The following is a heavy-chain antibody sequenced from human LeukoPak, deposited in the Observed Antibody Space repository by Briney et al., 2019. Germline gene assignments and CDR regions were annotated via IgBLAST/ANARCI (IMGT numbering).Heavy chain of an antibody. V-gene: IGHV3-66*01. CDR3: ARGGGIVGVTGEYYFDS. CDR1: GFTVNGNY. CDR2: IFSPGST. D-gene: IGHD1-26*01. Sequence: GGSLRLSCAASGFTVNGNYMRWVRQAPGKGLEWVSIIFSPGSTYYADSVKGRFTSSRDNSKNTMYLQMNSLRVEDTAVYYRARGGGIVGVTGEYYFDSWGQGTLVTVSS. J-gene: IGHJ4*02.